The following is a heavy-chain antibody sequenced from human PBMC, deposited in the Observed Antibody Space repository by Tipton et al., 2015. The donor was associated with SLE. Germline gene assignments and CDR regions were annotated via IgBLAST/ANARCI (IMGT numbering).Heavy chain of an antibody. J-gene: IGHJ4*02. Sequence: SLRLSCAASGFTFSSYSMNWVRQAPGKGLEWVSFISSSSSYIYYEDSVKGRFTISRDNAKNSLYLQMNSLRAEDTAVYHCAKGILYQGFDYWGQGTLVTVSS. V-gene: IGHV3-21*01. CDR3: AKGILYQGFDY. CDR2: ISSSSSYI. CDR1: GFTFSSYS. D-gene: IGHD2-15*01.